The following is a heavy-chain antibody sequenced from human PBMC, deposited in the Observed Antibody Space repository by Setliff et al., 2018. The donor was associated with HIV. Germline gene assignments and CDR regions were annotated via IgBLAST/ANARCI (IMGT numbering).Heavy chain of an antibody. Sequence: SETLSLTCTVSGDSIRGYYWSWIRQPPGKGLEWMGYVFYTGFAAYNPSLKSRLTISVDTSKSQFSLTLTSVTAADTAVYYCARATYTTLFGVLMGGGLQYWGPGTLVTVSS. V-gene: IGHV4-59*08. CDR1: GDSIRGYY. D-gene: IGHD3-3*01. CDR2: VFYTGFA. CDR3: ARATYTTLFGVLMGGGLQY. J-gene: IGHJ4*02.